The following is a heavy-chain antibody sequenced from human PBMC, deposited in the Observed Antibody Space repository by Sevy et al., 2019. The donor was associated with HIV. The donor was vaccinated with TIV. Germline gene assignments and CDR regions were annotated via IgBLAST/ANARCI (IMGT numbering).Heavy chain of an antibody. CDR2: ISGSAGST. CDR1: GFTFSTYT. V-gene: IGHV3-23*01. J-gene: IGHJ6*02. Sequence: GGSLRLSCAASGFTFSTYTMTWVRQAPGKGLEWVSAISGSAGSTYYADSVKGRFTISRGNSKNTLYLQMNSLRVEDTAVYYCAKGDSTFYGMDVWGQGTTVTVSS. CDR3: AKGDSTFYGMDV. D-gene: IGHD6-13*01.